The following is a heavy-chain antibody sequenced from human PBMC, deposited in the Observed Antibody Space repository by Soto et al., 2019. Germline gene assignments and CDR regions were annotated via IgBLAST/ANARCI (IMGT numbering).Heavy chain of an antibody. CDR3: ARYTDYGDYLNWFDP. CDR1: GFTFSSYW. J-gene: IGHJ5*02. V-gene: IGHV3-7*01. Sequence: AGGSLRLSCAASGFTFSSYWMSWVRQAPGKGLEWVANIKQDGSEKYYVDSVKGRFTISRDNAKNSLYLQMNSLRAEDTAVYYCARYTDYGDYLNWFDPWGQGTLVTVSS. CDR2: IKQDGSEK. D-gene: IGHD4-17*01.